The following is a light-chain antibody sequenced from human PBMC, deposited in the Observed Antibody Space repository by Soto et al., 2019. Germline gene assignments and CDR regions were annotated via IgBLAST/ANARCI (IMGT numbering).Light chain of an antibody. V-gene: IGLV2-14*01. CDR1: SSDVGGYNY. J-gene: IGLJ1*01. CDR3: SSYTSSSTLHV. CDR2: DVS. Sequence: QSALTQPASVSGSPGQSITISCTGTSSDVGGYNYVSWYQQHPGKAPKLMIYDVSNRPSGVSNRFSGSKSGNTASLTISGLQAEEEADYYCSSYTSSSTLHVFGTGTKLTVL.